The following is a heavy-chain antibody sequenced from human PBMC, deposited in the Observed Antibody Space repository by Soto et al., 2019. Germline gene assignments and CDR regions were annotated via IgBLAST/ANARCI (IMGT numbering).Heavy chain of an antibody. Sequence: SVKVSCKASGGTFSSYAISWVRQAPGLGLEWMGGIIPIFGTANYAQKFQGRVTITADESTSTAYMELSSLRSEDTAVYYCARGGPGDDNWFDPWGQGTLVIVSS. D-gene: IGHD2-21*02. CDR1: GGTFSSYA. V-gene: IGHV1-69*13. CDR3: ARGGPGDDNWFDP. CDR2: IIPIFGTA. J-gene: IGHJ5*02.